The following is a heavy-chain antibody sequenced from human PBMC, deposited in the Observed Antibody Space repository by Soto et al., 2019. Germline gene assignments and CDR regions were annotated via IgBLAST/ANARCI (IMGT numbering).Heavy chain of an antibody. CDR2: IYHSGST. V-gene: IGHV4-38-2*01. Sequence: SETLSLTCAVYGYSISSGYYWGWIRQPPGKGLEWIGSIYHSGSTYYNPSLKSRVTISVDTSKNQFSLKLSSVTAADTAVYYCARATFAIYYDSSGYYYGGNAFDIWGQGTMVTVSS. J-gene: IGHJ3*02. D-gene: IGHD3-22*01. CDR3: ARATFAIYYDSSGYYYGGNAFDI. CDR1: GYSISSGYY.